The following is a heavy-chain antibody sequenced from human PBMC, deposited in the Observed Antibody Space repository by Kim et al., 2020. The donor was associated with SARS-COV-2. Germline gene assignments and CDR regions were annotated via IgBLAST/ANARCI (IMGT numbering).Heavy chain of an antibody. D-gene: IGHD4-4*01. Sequence: GGSLRLSCAASGFTFSSYGMHWVRQAPGKGLEWVAVISYDGSNKYYADSVKGRFTISRDNSKNTLYLQMNSLIAEDTAVYYCAKDLVTTLEYYFDYWGQG. V-gene: IGHV3-30*18. CDR3: AKDLVTTLEYYFDY. J-gene: IGHJ4*02. CDR1: GFTFSSYG. CDR2: ISYDGSNK.